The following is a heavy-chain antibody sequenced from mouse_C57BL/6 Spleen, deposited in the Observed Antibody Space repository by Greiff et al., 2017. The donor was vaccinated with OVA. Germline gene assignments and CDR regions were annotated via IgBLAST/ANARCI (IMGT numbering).Heavy chain of an antibody. Sequence: QVQLQQSDAELVKPGASVKISCKVSGYTFTDHTIHWMKQRPEQGLEWIGYIYPRDGSTKYNEKFKGKATLTADKSSSTAYMQLNSLTSEDSAVYFCARGGIYYDYDVTWFAYWGQGTLVTVSA. CDR2: IYPRDGST. J-gene: IGHJ3*01. CDR3: ARGGIYYDYDVTWFAY. V-gene: IGHV1-78*01. CDR1: GYTFTDHT. D-gene: IGHD2-4*01.